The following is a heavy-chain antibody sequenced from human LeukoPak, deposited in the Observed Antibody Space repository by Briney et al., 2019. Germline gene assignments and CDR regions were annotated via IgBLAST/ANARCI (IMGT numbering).Heavy chain of an antibody. CDR2: IGSSSSYI. CDR3: ARGRGYCSSTSCQNWFDP. D-gene: IGHD2-2*01. CDR1: GFTFSSYS. J-gene: IGHJ5*02. V-gene: IGHV3-21*01. Sequence: GGSLRLSCAASGFTFSSYSMNWVRQAPGKGLEWVSSIGSSSSYIYYADSVKGRFTISRDNAKNSLYLQMNSLRAEDTAVYYCARGRGYCSSTSCQNWFDPWGQGTLVTVSS.